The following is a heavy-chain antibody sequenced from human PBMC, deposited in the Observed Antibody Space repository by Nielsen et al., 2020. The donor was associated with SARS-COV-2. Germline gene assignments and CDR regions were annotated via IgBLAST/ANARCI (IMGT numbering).Heavy chain of an antibody. V-gene: IGHV3-23*01. CDR2: ISGSGGST. D-gene: IGHD5-18*01. CDR1: GFTFSSYA. Sequence: GESLKISCAASGFTFSSYAMSWVRQAPGKGLEWVSAISGSGGSTYYADSVKGRFTISRDNSKNTLYLQMNSLRAEDTAVYYFAARVDTAMVDYWGQGTLVTVSS. CDR3: AARVDTAMVDY. J-gene: IGHJ4*02.